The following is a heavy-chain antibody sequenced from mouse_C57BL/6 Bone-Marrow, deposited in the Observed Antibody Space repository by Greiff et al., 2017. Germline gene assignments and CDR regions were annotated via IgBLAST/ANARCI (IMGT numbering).Heavy chain of an antibody. CDR3: ASLIYYYGQGGYYFDY. V-gene: IGHV1-26*01. CDR2: INPNNGGT. J-gene: IGHJ2*01. Sequence: EVQLQQSGPELVKPGASVKISCKASGYTFTDYYMNWVKQSHGKSLEWIGDINPNNGGTSYNQKFKGKATLTVDKSSSTAYMELRSLTSEDSAVYYCASLIYYYGQGGYYFDYWGQGTTLTVSS. D-gene: IGHD1-1*01. CDR1: GYTFTDYY.